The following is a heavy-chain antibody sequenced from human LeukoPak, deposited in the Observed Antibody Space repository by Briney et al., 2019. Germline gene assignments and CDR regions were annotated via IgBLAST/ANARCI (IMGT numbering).Heavy chain of an antibody. J-gene: IGHJ4*02. CDR2: VSPYNGNT. Sequence: ASVRVSCKTSGYTFTDYDITWLRQAPGQGLEWMGRVSPYNGNTHYLQRFYDRVTITRDTSTGTAYMDLRNLRTDDTAMYYCARNGRVRRVVKDLFEYWGQGTLVAVSS. V-gene: IGHV1-18*01. CDR3: ARNGRVRRVVKDLFEY. CDR1: GYTFTDYD. D-gene: IGHD3-10*01.